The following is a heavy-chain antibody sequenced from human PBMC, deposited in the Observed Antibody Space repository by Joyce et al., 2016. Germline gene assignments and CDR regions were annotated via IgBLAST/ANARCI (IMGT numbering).Heavy chain of an antibody. CDR3: ETAEGAFDY. J-gene: IGHJ4*02. V-gene: IGHV3-30*03. Sequence: QVQLVESGGGVVQPGRSLGLSCAASGFSFSNRGIHCVRQAPGKGLEWVAVISFDGNIKYYADSVKGRFTISRDNSKNTVSLQMNSLRDEDTAVYYCETAEGAFDYWGQGTLVTVSS. D-gene: IGHD3-16*01. CDR1: GFSFSNRG. CDR2: ISFDGNIK.